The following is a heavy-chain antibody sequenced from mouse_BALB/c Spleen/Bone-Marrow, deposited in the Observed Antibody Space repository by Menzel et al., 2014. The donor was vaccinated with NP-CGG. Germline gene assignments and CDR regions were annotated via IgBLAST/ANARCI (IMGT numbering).Heavy chain of an antibody. Sequence: EVMLVESGGDLVKPGGSLKLSCVASGFTFSSYGMSWVRQTPDKRLEWVATISSGGSSTYYPASVKGRFTISRDNAKSTLYLQMSSLNSEDTVMYYCTRRPLQANSYFDCWGQGTTLTVSS. V-gene: IGHV5-6*02. CDR1: GFTFSSYG. CDR3: TRRPLQANSYFDC. D-gene: IGHD3-2*02. CDR2: ISSGGSST. J-gene: IGHJ2*01.